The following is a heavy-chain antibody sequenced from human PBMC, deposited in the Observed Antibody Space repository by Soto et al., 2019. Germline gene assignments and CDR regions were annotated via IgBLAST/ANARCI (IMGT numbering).Heavy chain of an antibody. J-gene: IGHJ4*02. D-gene: IGHD3-22*01. CDR3: ARGSYYYDSSDYYHY. CDR2: IYDSGST. Sequence: SETLSLTCTVSGGSISSSYWSWIRQPPGKGLEWIGYIYDSGSTYYNSSLKSRVTMSVDTSKNQFSLKLNSVTAADTAVYYCARGSYYYDSSDYYHYWGQGTLVTVSS. CDR1: GGSISSSY. V-gene: IGHV4-59*08.